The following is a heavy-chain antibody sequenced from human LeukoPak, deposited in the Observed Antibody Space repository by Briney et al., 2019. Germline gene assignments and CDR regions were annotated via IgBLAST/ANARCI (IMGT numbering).Heavy chain of an antibody. Sequence: SETLSLTCTVSGYSISSGYYWGWIRQPPGKGLEWIGSIYHSGSTYYNPSLRSRVTISVDTSKNHFSLKVGSVIDADTAVYYCARDSRRYFESNWFDPWGQGTLVTVSS. V-gene: IGHV4-38-2*02. CDR2: IYHSGST. J-gene: IGHJ5*02. CDR3: ARDSRRYFESNWFDP. CDR1: GYSISSGYY. D-gene: IGHD3-9*01.